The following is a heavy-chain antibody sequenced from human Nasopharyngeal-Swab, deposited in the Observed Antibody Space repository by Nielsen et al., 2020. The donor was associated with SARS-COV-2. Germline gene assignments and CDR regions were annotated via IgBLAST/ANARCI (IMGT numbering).Heavy chain of an antibody. J-gene: IGHJ1*01. D-gene: IGHD1-14*01. CDR3: AREMTRIPTGGRGYFQH. CDR2: IIPIFGTA. Sequence: SVQVSCKASGGTFSSYAISWVRQAPGQGLEWMGGIIPIFGTANYAQKFQGRVTITADESTSTAYMELSSLRSEDTAVYYCAREMTRIPTGGRGYFQHWGQGTLVTVSS. CDR1: GGTFSSYA. V-gene: IGHV1-69*13.